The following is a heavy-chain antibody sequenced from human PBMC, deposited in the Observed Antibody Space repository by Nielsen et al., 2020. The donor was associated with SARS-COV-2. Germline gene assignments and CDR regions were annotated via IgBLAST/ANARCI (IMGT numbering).Heavy chain of an antibody. CDR2: ISYDGSNK. J-gene: IGHJ6*02. V-gene: IGHV3-30*18. CDR3: AKDGYGYSHPSPGYYYGMDV. D-gene: IGHD5-18*01. Sequence: WIRQPPGKGLEWVAVISYDGSNKYYADSVKGRFTISRDNSKNTLYLQMNSLRAEDTAVYYCAKDGYGYSHPSPGYYYGMDVWGQGTTVTVSS.